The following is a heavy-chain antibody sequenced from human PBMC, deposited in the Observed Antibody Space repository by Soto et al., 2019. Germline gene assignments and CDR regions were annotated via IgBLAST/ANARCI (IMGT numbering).Heavy chain of an antibody. CDR3: ARLDPYSGYDSGLDY. Sequence: PGESLKISCKGSGYSFTSYWIGWVRQMPGKGLEWMGIIYPGDSDTRYSPSFQGQVTISADKSISTAYLQWSSLKASDTAMYYCARLDPYSGYDSGLDYWGQGTLVTVSS. D-gene: IGHD5-12*01. CDR1: GYSFTSYW. J-gene: IGHJ4*02. V-gene: IGHV5-51*01. CDR2: IYPGDSDT.